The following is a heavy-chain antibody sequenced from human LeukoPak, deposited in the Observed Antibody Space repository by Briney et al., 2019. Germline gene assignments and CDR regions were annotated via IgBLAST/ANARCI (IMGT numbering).Heavy chain of an antibody. J-gene: IGHJ4*02. Sequence: GASVTVSCKASGYTFTGYFMQWVRQAPAQGLEWVGWGNLNNGGTEYEQVVQGRGRMTRDTAISTAYMELSRLRPDDTAVYFCARATVTTICDYWGQGTLVTVSS. V-gene: IGHV1-2*02. CDR2: GNLNNGGT. CDR1: GYTFTGYF. D-gene: IGHD4-17*01. CDR3: ARATVTTICDY.